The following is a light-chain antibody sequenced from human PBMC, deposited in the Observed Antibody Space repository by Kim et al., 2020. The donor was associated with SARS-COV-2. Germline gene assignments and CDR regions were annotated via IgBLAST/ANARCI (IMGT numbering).Light chain of an antibody. Sequence: EIVLTQSPATLSLSPGDRATLSCRASQSVNSNYLAWYQQNPGQAPGLLIHGASNRATGVPDRFSGRGSGTDFTLTISRLEPEDFGVFFCQQYGTSPTTFGQGTKVDIK. V-gene: IGKV3-20*01. CDR2: GAS. J-gene: IGKJ1*01. CDR3: QQYGTSPTT. CDR1: QSVNSNY.